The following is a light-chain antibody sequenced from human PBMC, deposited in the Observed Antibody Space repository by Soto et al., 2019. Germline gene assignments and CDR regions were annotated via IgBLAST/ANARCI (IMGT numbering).Light chain of an antibody. V-gene: IGKV1-27*01. Sequence: DIQLTQSPSFLSASVGDRAAITCRASLDIRNALAWYQQKPGTVPKLLIHSASTLQSGVPSRFSGSGSGTDFTLTISSLQPEDVASYYCQKYDSAPTFGPGTKVDIK. CDR1: LDIRNA. J-gene: IGKJ1*01. CDR2: SAS. CDR3: QKYDSAPT.